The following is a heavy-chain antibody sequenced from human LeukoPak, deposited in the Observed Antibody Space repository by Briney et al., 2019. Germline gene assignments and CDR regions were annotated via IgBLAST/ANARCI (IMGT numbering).Heavy chain of an antibody. D-gene: IGHD5-18*01. V-gene: IGHV3-30*03. CDR1: GFTFSSYG. CDR2: ISYDGSNK. Sequence: GGSLRLSCAASGFTFSSYGMHWVRQAPGKGLEWVAVISYDGSNKYYADSVKGRFTISRDNSKNTLYLQMNSLRAEDTAVYYCARKGYTIGSFDYWGQGTLVTVSS. CDR3: ARKGYTIGSFDY. J-gene: IGHJ4*02.